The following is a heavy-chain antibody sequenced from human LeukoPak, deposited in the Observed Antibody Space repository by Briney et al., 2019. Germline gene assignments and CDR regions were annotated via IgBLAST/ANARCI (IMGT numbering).Heavy chain of an antibody. CDR2: INSDGSDT. CDR1: GFTFSSYW. CDR3: ARETYYDILTGTFDY. V-gene: IGHV3-74*01. Sequence: GGSLRLSCAASGFTFSSYWMYWVRQAPGKGLVWVSRINSDGSDTSYADSVQGRFTISRDNAKNTLYLQMNSLRAEDTAVYYCARETYYDILTGTFDYWGQGTLVTVSS. D-gene: IGHD3-9*01. J-gene: IGHJ4*02.